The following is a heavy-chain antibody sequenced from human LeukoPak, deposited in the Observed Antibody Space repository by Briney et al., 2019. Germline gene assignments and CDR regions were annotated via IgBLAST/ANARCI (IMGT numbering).Heavy chain of an antibody. D-gene: IGHD3-22*01. Sequence: GGSLRLSCAASGFTFSRCNMNWVRQAPGKGLEWVSYISSSSSMIYYADSVKGRFTISRDNAKNSLYLQMNSLRAEDTAVYYCARNPLYDSSGYHDYWGQGTLVTVSS. V-gene: IGHV3-48*01. CDR2: ISSSSSMI. CDR1: GFTFSRCN. J-gene: IGHJ4*02. CDR3: ARNPLYDSSGYHDY.